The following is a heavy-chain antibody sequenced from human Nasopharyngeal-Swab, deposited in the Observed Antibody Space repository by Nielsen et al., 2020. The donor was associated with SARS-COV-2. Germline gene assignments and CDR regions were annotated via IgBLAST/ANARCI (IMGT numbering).Heavy chain of an antibody. CDR1: GFSFTSYS. Sequence: GGSLRLSCAASGFAASGFSFTSYSFNWVRQAPGKGLEWVSSINSGGSLKYYADSLKGRFTISRDNAKNSVYLQLNSLRAEDTAVYYCARDGLDYDFWSAYFMDVWGQGTTVTVSS. CDR3: ARDGLDYDFWSAYFMDV. J-gene: IGHJ6*02. CDR2: INSGGSLK. V-gene: IGHV3-21*01. D-gene: IGHD3-3*01.